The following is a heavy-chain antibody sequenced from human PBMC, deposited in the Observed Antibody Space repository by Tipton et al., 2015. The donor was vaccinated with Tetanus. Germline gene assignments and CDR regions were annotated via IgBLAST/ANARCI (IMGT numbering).Heavy chain of an antibody. CDR2: DSGYSGNT. CDR3: ARGPLENEGHFDS. Sequence: QSGAEVKKPGASVKVSCKASGYTFTKYGINWVRQAPGQGLEWMGWDSGYSGNTNYAQKLQDRVTMATDTSTNTAYMELRSLTSDDTAVYFGARGPLENEGHFDSWGQGILVTVTA. J-gene: IGHJ4*02. D-gene: IGHD1-1*01. V-gene: IGHV1-18*01. CDR1: GYTFTKYG.